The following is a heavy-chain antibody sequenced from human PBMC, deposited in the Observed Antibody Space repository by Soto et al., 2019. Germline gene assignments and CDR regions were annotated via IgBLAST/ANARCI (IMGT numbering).Heavy chain of an antibody. D-gene: IGHD2-2*01. J-gene: IGHJ4*02. V-gene: IGHV3-30-3*01. CDR3: ARGPSSLTRFDY. CDR1: GFTFSSYG. Sequence: GGSLRLSCAASGFTFSSYGMHWGREAPGKGLEWVAVISYDGSNKYYADSVNGRFTISRDNSKNTLYLQMNSLRAEDTAVYYCARGPSSLTRFDYWGQGTLVTVSS. CDR2: ISYDGSNK.